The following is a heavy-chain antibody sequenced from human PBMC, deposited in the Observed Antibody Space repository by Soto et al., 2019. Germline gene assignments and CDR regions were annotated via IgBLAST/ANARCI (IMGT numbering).Heavy chain of an antibody. D-gene: IGHD1-26*01. Sequence: QVQLVQSGAEMKQPGASVKLSCQASGYIFIHCFMHWVPQAPGQGLEWMGGINPSSGTTTYAQKFQGRVTVTRDTSTSTVYMELSSLGSGDTAMYYCARSLGETTSLFDYWGQGSLVTVSA. V-gene: IGHV1-46*01. CDR3: ARSLGETTSLFDY. CDR1: GYIFIHCF. CDR2: INPSSGTT. J-gene: IGHJ4*02.